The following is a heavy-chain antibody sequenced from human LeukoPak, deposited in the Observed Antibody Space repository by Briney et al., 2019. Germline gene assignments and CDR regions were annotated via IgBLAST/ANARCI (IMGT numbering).Heavy chain of an antibody. V-gene: IGHV5-51*01. CDR3: ARRVGYCSSTSCSDYNWFVP. Sequence: GESLKIPRKASGYSFTSYWTSWVRQKPGKGLEWMGIIYPSDSDTKYSPSFQGQVTISADKSISTAYLQWNSLKASDTAMYYCARRVGYCSSTSCSDYNWFVPWGRGTLVTVSS. D-gene: IGHD2-2*01. J-gene: IGHJ5*02. CDR2: IYPSDSDT. CDR1: GYSFTSYW.